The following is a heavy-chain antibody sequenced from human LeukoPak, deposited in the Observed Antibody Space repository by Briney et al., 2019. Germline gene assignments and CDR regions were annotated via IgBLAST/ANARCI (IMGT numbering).Heavy chain of an antibody. CDR3: ARGGQLANFDY. J-gene: IGHJ4*02. CDR2: INHSGST. V-gene: IGHV4-34*01. Sequence: SETLSLTCAVHGGSFSGYYWSWIRQPPGKGLEWIGEINHSGSTNYNPSLKSRVTISVDTSKNQFSLKLSSVTAADTAVYYCARGGQLANFDYWGQGTLVTVSS. D-gene: IGHD6-6*01. CDR1: GGSFSGYY.